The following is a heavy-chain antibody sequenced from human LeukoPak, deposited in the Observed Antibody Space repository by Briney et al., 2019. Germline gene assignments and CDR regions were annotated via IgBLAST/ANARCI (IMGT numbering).Heavy chain of an antibody. CDR2: INPDDSEP. CDR3: ARSPGIAVTTTRRAYNWFDP. Sequence: GGPREISLQGSGYRFSIYWVGWGRQVPGKGREGMGLINPDDSEPIYSPSFQGHFTISVDKSINTAYLQSSRLKSSDTAMYYCARSPGIAVTTTRRAYNWFDPWGQGTLVTVSS. V-gene: IGHV5-51*01. D-gene: IGHD6-19*01. CDR1: GYRFSIYW. J-gene: IGHJ5*02.